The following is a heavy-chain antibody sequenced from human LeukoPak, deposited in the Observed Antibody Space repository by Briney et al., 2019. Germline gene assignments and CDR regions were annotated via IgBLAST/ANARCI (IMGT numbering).Heavy chain of an antibody. CDR2: ISWNRGSI. CDR3: AKDRSNTGTPSLFDY. J-gene: IGHJ4*02. D-gene: IGHD1-14*01. Sequence: GGSLRLSCAASGFTFDDYAMHWVRQAPGKGLEWVSGISWNRGSIGYADSVKGRFTISRDNAKNSLYLQMNSLRAEDTALYYCAKDRSNTGTPSLFDYWGQGTLVTVSS. V-gene: IGHV3-9*01. CDR1: GFTFDDYA.